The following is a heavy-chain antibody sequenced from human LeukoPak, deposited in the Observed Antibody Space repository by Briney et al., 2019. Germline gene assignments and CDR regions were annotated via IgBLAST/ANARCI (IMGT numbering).Heavy chain of an antibody. J-gene: IGHJ6*02. Sequence: ASVKVSCKASGYTFTGCYVHWVRQAPGQGLEWMGRINPNSGDTNYAQKFQGRVTMTRDTSISTVYMELSRLRSDDTAVYYCARGDPSHYYYYYGMDVWGQGTTVTVSS. CDR3: ARGDPSHYYYYYGMDV. V-gene: IGHV1-2*06. CDR1: GYTFTGCY. CDR2: INPNSGDT.